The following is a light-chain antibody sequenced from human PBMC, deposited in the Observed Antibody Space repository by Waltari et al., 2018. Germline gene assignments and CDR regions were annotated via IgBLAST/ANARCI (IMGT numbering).Light chain of an antibody. Sequence: DIVMTQTPLSLPITPGEPASISCRSSQSLLHSNGNTYLHWYLQQPGQSPQLLIYGGSNWDTGVPDRFSGSGSGTDFTLKISKVEAEDVGVYYCVQAIAFPYSFGQGTKVEIK. J-gene: IGKJ2*03. CDR1: QSLLHSNGNTY. CDR2: GGS. V-gene: IGKV2-40*01. CDR3: VQAIAFPYS.